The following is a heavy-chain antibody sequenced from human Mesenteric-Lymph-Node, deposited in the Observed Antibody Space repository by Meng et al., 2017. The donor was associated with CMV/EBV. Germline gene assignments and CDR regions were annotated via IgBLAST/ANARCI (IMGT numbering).Heavy chain of an antibody. Sequence: GESLKISCAASGFTFSSYSMNWVRQAPGKGLEWVSSISSSSSYIYYADSVKGRFTISRDNAKNSLYLQMNSLTAGDTAVYYCARASVTIFGAHQADSWGQGTLVTVSS. CDR2: ISSSSSYI. V-gene: IGHV3-21*01. D-gene: IGHD3-3*01. CDR3: ARASVTIFGAHQADS. J-gene: IGHJ4*02. CDR1: GFTFSSYS.